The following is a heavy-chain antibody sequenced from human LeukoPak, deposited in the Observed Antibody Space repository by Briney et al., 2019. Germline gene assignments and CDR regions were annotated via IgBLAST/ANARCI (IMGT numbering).Heavy chain of an antibody. J-gene: IGHJ4*02. V-gene: IGHV3-23*01. Sequence: GGSLRLSCAASGFTFSSYAMSWVRQAPGKGLEWVSAISGSGGSTYYADSVKGRFTISRDNSKNTLYLQMNSLRAEDTAVYYCAKEGYDILTGYYKYYFDYWGQGTLVTVSS. CDR2: ISGSGGST. CDR1: GFTFSSYA. CDR3: AKEGYDILTGYYKYYFDY. D-gene: IGHD3-9*01.